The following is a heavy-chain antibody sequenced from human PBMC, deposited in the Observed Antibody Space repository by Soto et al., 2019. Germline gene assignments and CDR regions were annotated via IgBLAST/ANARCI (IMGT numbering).Heavy chain of an antibody. V-gene: IGHV1-46*01. Sequence: ASVKVSCKASGFSFSDYFMHWVRQAPGQGLEWMGIISPSGDSRNYAQKFQGRVTITRDTSTSTVYMDLNSLRAEDTAVYYCAKGRSGSYSPSDYWGQGTLVTVSS. CDR1: GFSFSDYF. D-gene: IGHD1-26*01. CDR2: ISPSGDSR. J-gene: IGHJ4*02. CDR3: AKGRSGSYSPSDY.